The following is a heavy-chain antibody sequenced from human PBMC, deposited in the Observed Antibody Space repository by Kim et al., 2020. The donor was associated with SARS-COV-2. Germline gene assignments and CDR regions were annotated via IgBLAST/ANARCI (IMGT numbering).Heavy chain of an antibody. J-gene: IGHJ6*02. D-gene: IGHD2-2*01. Sequence: KGRFTISRDDSKSIAYLQMNSLKTEDTAVYYCTRADIVVVPAAVPSGMDVWGQGTMVTVSS. V-gene: IGHV3-49*02. CDR3: TRADIVVVPAAVPSGMDV.